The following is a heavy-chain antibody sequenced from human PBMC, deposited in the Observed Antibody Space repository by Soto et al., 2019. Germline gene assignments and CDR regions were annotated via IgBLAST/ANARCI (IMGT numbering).Heavy chain of an antibody. CDR2: IDPSDSYT. V-gene: IGHV5-10-1*01. Sequence: GESLKISCKGSGYSFTSYWISWVRQMPGKGLEWMGRIDPSDSYTNYSPSFQGHVTISADKSISTAYLQWSSLKASDTAMYYCARGRNDFWSGYPTSNYYYYGMDVWGQGTTVT. CDR3: ARGRNDFWSGYPTSNYYYYGMDV. D-gene: IGHD3-3*01. J-gene: IGHJ6*02. CDR1: GYSFTSYW.